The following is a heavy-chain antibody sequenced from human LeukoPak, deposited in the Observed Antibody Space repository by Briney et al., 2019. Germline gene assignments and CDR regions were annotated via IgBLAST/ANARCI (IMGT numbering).Heavy chain of an antibody. D-gene: IGHD3-9*01. J-gene: IGHJ3*02. CDR2: IYYSGST. CDR3: ALSYYAILTGQTGAFDI. CDR1: GGSISSGGYY. V-gene: IGHV4-31*03. Sequence: SQTLSLTCTVSGGSISSGGYYWSWIRQHPGKGLEWIGYIYYSGSTYYNPSLKSRVTISVDTSKNQFSLKLSSVTAADTAVYYCALSYYAILTGQTGAFDIWGQGTMVTVSS.